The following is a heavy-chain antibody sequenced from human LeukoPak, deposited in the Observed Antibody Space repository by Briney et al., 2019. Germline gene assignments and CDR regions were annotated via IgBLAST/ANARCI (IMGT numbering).Heavy chain of an antibody. D-gene: IGHD6-19*01. CDR3: ARLGFEGWYAY. CDR1: GGSISSSSYY. Sequence: SETLSLTCTVSGGSISSSSYYWGWIRQPPGKGLEWIGSIYYSGSTYYNPSLKSRVTISVDTSKNQFSLKLSSVTAADTAVYYCARLGFEGWYAYWGQGTLVTVSS. V-gene: IGHV4-39*01. J-gene: IGHJ4*02. CDR2: IYYSGST.